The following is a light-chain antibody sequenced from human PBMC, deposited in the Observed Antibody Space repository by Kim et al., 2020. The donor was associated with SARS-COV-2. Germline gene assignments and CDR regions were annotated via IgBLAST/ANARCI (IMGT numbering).Light chain of an antibody. V-gene: IGKV1-5*03. Sequence: ASVGDRVTITCRASQSISNWLAWYQQKPGKAPKLLIYTASTLESGVPSRFSGSGSGTEFTLTISSLQPDDFATYYCQQYNSYSWTFGQGTKVDIK. CDR2: TAS. CDR1: QSISNW. CDR3: QQYNSYSWT. J-gene: IGKJ1*01.